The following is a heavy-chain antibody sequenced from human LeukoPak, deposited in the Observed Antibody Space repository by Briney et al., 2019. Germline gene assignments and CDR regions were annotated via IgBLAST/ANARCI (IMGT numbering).Heavy chain of an antibody. Sequence: PSETLSLTCAVSGYSISSGYYWGWIRQPPGKGLEWIGSIYHSGSTYYNPSLKSRVTISVDTSKNQISLKLSSVTAADTAVYYCARCRSPEGRWFDPWGQGTLVTVSS. V-gene: IGHV4-38-2*01. CDR3: ARCRSPEGRWFDP. D-gene: IGHD6-6*01. CDR1: GYSISSGYY. CDR2: IYHSGST. J-gene: IGHJ5*02.